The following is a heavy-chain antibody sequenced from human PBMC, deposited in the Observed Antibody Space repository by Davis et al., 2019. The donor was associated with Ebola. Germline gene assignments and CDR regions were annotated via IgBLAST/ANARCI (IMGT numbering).Heavy chain of an antibody. V-gene: IGHV3-21*01. D-gene: IGHD3-3*01. CDR2: ISSSSSYI. J-gene: IGHJ6*04. Sequence: GESLKTPCAASGFTFSSYSMNWLRQAPGKGLEWVSSISSSSSYIYYADSLKGRFTISRDNAKNSLYLQMNSLRAEDTAVYYCARDLLEPEYYYYGMDVWGKGTTVIVSS. CDR1: GFTFSSYS. CDR3: ARDLLEPEYYYYGMDV.